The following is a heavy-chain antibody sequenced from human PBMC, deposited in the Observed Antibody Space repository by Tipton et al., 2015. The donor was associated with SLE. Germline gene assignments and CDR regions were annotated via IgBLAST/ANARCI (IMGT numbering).Heavy chain of an antibody. D-gene: IGHD6-13*01. CDR3: ARHQGSSRIFDY. J-gene: IGHJ4*02. CDR1: GFTLSNHA. CDR2: ISGDSNYM. V-gene: IGHV3-21*01. Sequence: SLRLSCAVSGFTLSNHAMSWVRQAPGKGLEWVSSISGDSNYMYYTDSVKGRFTISRDNAKDSLYLQMNSLRAEDTAVYYCARHQGSSRIFDYWGQGTLVTVSS.